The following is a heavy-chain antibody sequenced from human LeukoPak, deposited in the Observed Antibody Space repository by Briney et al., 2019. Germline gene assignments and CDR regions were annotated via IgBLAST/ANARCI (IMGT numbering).Heavy chain of an antibody. D-gene: IGHD2-21*01. V-gene: IGHV3-73*01. CDR1: GFTFSGSA. CDR2: IRSKANSYAT. Sequence: GGSLRLSCAASGFTFSGSAMHWVRQASGKGLEWVGRIRSKANSYATAYAASVKGRFTISRDDSKNTAYLQMNSLKTEDTAVYYCTREEDPDCGGDYWGQGTLVTVSS. CDR3: TREEDPDCGGDY. J-gene: IGHJ4*02.